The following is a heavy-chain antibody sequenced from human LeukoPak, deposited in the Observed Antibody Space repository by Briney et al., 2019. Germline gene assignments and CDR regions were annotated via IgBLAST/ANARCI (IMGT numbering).Heavy chain of an antibody. Sequence: SGTLSLTCAVSGGSISSSNWWSWVRQPPGKGLEWIGEIYHSGSTNYNPSLKSRVTISVDKSKNQFSLKLRSLTPPDTAVYYSASLYCSSPSCYHKQWLVPYYYYGMDVWGKGTTVTVSS. CDR2: IYHSGST. J-gene: IGHJ6*04. D-gene: IGHD2-2*01. CDR1: GGSISSSNW. V-gene: IGHV4-4*02. CDR3: ASLYCSSPSCYHKQWLVPYYYYGMDV.